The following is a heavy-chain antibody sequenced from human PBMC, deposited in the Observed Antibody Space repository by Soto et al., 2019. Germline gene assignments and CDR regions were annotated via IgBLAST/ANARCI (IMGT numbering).Heavy chain of an antibody. CDR3: GKVDNYVTPPPQDV. CDR2: ISPYSGNT. CDR1: GYIFVNYG. V-gene: IGHV1-18*01. J-gene: IGHJ6*02. D-gene: IGHD3-16*01. Sequence: QVQLVQSGDEVRKPGSSVKVSCKASGYIFVNYGIAWVRQAPGQGLEWMGWISPYSGNTHYASKVQGRLTMTTDTSKGTAYQDLGSLTTYDQAVDLWGKVDNYVTPPPQDVWGQGTTVTVSS.